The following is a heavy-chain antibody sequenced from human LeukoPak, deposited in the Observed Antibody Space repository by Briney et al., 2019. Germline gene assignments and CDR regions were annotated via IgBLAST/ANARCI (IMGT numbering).Heavy chain of an antibody. J-gene: IGHJ5*02. Sequence: SEALSLTRTVSGGSLSRGNYYWTWIRQPAGKGLEWIGRISTSGSTNYNPSLKSRVTISLDTSKNQFSVKLTSVTAADTAVYYCARQVDPWGQGTLVTVSS. V-gene: IGHV4-61*02. CDR2: ISTSGST. CDR1: GGSLSRGNYY. CDR3: ARQVDP.